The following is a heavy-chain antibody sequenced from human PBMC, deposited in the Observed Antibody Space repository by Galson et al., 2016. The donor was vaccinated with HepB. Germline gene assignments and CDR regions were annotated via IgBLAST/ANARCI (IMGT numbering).Heavy chain of an antibody. CDR1: GGSVISTTYY. D-gene: IGHD1-26*01. CDR2: IHYSGRA. V-gene: IGHV4-39*06. J-gene: IGHJ5*02. Sequence: SETLSLTCSVSGGSVISTTYYWGWFRQPPGKGLEWIGSIHYSGRADYSPSLKSRVAMSVDPSKNQFALEVRSVTAADTAAYYCARDQTGGGAYNWFDPWGQGTLVTVSS. CDR3: ARDQTGGGAYNWFDP.